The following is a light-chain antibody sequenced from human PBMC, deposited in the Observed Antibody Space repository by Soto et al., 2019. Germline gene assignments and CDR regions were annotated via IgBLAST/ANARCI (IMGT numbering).Light chain of an antibody. CDR1: QSVSIH. V-gene: IGKV3-15*01. CDR2: DTS. J-gene: IGKJ5*01. Sequence: ETVMTQSPGTLSVSRGERATLSCRASQSVSIHLAWYQQKPGQAPRLLIYDTSTRATGIPARFSGSGSGTEFTLTISSLQSEDFAVYYCQQYSNWPPITFGQGTRLEIK. CDR3: QQYSNWPPIT.